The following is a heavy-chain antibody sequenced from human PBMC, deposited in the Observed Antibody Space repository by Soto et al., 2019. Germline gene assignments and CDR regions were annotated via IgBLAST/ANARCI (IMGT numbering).Heavy chain of an antibody. CDR2: ISSSSSYI. J-gene: IGHJ4*02. CDR1: GFTFSSYS. V-gene: IGHV3-21*01. CDR3: ARDHRGYSCYDPDY. D-gene: IGHD5-12*01. Sequence: EVQLVESGGGLVKPGGSLRLSCAASGFTFSSYSMNWVRQAPGKGLEWVSSISSSSSYIYYADSVKGRFTISRDNAKNALYLQMNSLRAEDTAVYYCARDHRGYSCYDPDYWGQGTLVTVST.